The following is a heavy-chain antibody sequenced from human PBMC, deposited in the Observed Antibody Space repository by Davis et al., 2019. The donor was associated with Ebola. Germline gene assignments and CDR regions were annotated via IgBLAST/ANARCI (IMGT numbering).Heavy chain of an antibody. V-gene: IGHV1-69*05. D-gene: IGHD2-2*01. J-gene: IGHJ6*02. CDR2: IIPIFGTA. CDR3: ARVCSSTSCSRDYYYGMDV. Sequence: SVKVSCKASGGTFSSYAISWVRQAPGQGLEWMGGIIPIFGTANYAQKLQGRVTMTTDTSTSTAYMELRSLRSDDTAVYYCARVCSSTSCSRDYYYGMDVWGQGTTVTVSS. CDR1: GGTFSSYA.